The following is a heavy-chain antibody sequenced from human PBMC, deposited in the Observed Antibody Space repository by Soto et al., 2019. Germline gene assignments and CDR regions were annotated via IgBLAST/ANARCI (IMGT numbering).Heavy chain of an antibody. CDR2: INPSGGST. J-gene: IGHJ6*02. V-gene: IGHV1-46*01. CDR3: ARSRGTIFGVVIMRYYYYGMDV. CDR1: GYTFTSYY. D-gene: IGHD3-3*01. Sequence: ASVKVSCKASGYTFTSYYMQWVRQAPGQGLEWMGIINPSGGSTSYAQKFQGRVTMTRDTSTSTVYMELSSLRSEDTAVYYCARSRGTIFGVVIMRYYYYGMDVWGQGTTVTVSS.